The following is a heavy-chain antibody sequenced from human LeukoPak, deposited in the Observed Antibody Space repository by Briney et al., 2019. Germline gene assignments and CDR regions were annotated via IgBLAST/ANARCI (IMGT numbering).Heavy chain of an antibody. CDR2: VYTTGGT. J-gene: IGHJ1*01. Sequence: SETLSLTYSVSGASINSYYWSWIRQSAGKGLEYIGRVYTTGGTHYNPTLKSRLTLSADTSKNQFYLTLSSVTAADTAVYYCATGSGYYRGAEYFEYWGQGILVTVSS. CDR1: GASINSYY. CDR3: ATGSGYYRGAEYFEY. V-gene: IGHV4-4*07. D-gene: IGHD3-22*01.